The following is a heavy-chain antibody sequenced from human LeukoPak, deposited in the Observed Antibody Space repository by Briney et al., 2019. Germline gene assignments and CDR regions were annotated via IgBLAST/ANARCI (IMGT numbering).Heavy chain of an antibody. CDR3: ARAGIAAADTFDY. Sequence: SQTLSFTCTVSGGSISSGGYYWSWIRQHPGKGLEWIGYIYYSGSTYYNPSLKSRDTISVDTSKNQFSLKLSSVTAADTAVYYCARAGIAAADTFDYWGQGTLVTVSS. CDR2: IYYSGST. D-gene: IGHD6-13*01. J-gene: IGHJ4*02. CDR1: GGSISSGGYY. V-gene: IGHV4-31*03.